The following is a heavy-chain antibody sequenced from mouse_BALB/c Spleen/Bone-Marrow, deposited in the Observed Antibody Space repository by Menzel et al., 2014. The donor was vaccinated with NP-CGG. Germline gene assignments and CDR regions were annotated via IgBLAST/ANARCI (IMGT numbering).Heavy chain of an antibody. D-gene: IGHD2-13*01. Sequence: EVKLEESGGGLVQPGGSRKLSCAASGFTFSSFGMHWIRQAPEKGLEWVAYISSGSSTFYYADTVKGRFTVSRDNPKNALLLQMTGLRSEDTAMYYCAREGGDYAGVDCWGQGTTLTVSS. CDR2: ISSGSSTF. J-gene: IGHJ2*01. V-gene: IGHV5-17*02. CDR3: AREGGDYAGVDC. CDR1: GFTFSSFG.